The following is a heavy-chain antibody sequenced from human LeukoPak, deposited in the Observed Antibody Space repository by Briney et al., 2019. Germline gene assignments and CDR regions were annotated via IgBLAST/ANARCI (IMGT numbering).Heavy chain of an antibody. Sequence: PGRSLRLSCAASGFTFDDYAMHWVRQAPGKGLEWVSGISWNSGSIGYADSVKGRFTISRDNAKNSLYLQMNSLRAEDTAVYYCARDRSSSSGDFDYWGQGTLVTVSS. CDR1: GFTFDDYA. CDR3: ARDRSSSSGDFDY. V-gene: IGHV3-9*01. CDR2: ISWNSGSI. D-gene: IGHD6-6*01. J-gene: IGHJ4*02.